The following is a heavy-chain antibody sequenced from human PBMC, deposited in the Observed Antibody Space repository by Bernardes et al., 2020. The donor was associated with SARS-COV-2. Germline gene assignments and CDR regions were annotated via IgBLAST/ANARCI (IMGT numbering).Heavy chain of an antibody. CDR1: GFTFDDYA. D-gene: IGHD3-10*01. CDR2: ISWNSGSI. Sequence: GGSLRLSCAASGFTFDDYAMHWVRQAPGKGLEWVSGISWNSGSIGYADSVKGRFTISRDNAKNSLYLQMNSLRAEDTALYYCAKLPGNPPGMGVDYWGQGTLVTVSS. V-gene: IGHV3-9*01. J-gene: IGHJ4*02. CDR3: AKLPGNPPGMGVDY.